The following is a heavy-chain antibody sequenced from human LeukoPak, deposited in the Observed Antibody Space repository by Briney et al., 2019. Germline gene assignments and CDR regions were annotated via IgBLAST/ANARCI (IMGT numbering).Heavy chain of an antibody. J-gene: IGHJ4*02. CDR2: IHTSGST. V-gene: IGHV4-4*07. CDR3: ARESPINYGSGTSHLDY. D-gene: IGHD3-10*01. Sequence: SETLSLTCTVSGVSISSYYWSWIRQPAGKGLEWIGRIHTSGSTNYNPSLESRVTMSVDTSKNQFSLKLSSVTAADTAVYYCARESPINYGSGTSHLDYWGQGTLVTVSS. CDR1: GVSISSYY.